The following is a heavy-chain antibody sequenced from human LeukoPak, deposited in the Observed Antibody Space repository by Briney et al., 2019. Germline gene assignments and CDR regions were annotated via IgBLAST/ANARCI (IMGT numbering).Heavy chain of an antibody. V-gene: IGHV3-53*01. Sequence: GGSLRLSCAASGFSVSSNHVSWVRQAPGKGLEWVSVIYSGGNTYYADSVKGRFTISKDNSKNTLYLQMDSLRAEDTAVYYCARDPPLYYWGQGTLVTVSS. J-gene: IGHJ4*02. CDR3: ARDPPLYY. CDR2: IYSGGNT. CDR1: GFSVSSNH.